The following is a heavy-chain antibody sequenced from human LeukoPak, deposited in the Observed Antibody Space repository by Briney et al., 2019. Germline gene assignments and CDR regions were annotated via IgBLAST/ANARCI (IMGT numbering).Heavy chain of an antibody. CDR2: IWYDGSNK. J-gene: IGHJ5*02. V-gene: IGHV3-33*06. CDR1: GFTFSSYG. Sequence: GGSLRLSCAASGFTFSSYGMHWVRQAPGKGLEWVAVIWYDGSNKYYADSGKGRFTISRDNSKNTLYLQMNSLRAEDTAVYYCAKDPRSYCSSTSCPPWFDPWGQGTLVTVSS. D-gene: IGHD2-2*01. CDR3: AKDPRSYCSSTSCPPWFDP.